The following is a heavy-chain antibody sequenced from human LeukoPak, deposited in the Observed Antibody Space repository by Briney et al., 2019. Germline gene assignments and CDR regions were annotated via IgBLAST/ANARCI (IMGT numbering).Heavy chain of an antibody. CDR2: IWYDGTNK. J-gene: IGHJ6*03. CDR1: GFTFNNFA. V-gene: IGHV3-33*06. D-gene: IGHD1-20*01. Sequence: GGSLRLSCAASGFTFNNFAMQWVRQAPGKGLEWVALIWYDGTNKYYADSVKGRFTISRDNSKNTLFLQMNTLRAEDTALYYCAKSPVTGADFYYYMDVWGEGTTVTVSS. CDR3: AKSPVTGADFYYYMDV.